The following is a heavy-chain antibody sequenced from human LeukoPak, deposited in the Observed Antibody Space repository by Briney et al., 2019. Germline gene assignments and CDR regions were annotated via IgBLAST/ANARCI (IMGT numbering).Heavy chain of an antibody. CDR2: IYYSGST. V-gene: IGHV4-39*01. J-gene: IGHJ5*02. CDR1: GGSISSSSYY. CDR3: ARQRGYYGSGSWFDP. Sequence: PSETLSLTCTVSGGSISSSSYYWGWIRQPPGKGLEWIGSIYYSGSTYYNPSLKSRVTISVDTSKNQFSLKLSSVTAADTAVYYCARQRGYYGSGSWFDPWGQGTLVTVSS. D-gene: IGHD3-10*01.